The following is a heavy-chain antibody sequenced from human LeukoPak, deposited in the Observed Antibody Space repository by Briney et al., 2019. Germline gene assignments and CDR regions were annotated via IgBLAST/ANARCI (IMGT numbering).Heavy chain of an antibody. J-gene: IGHJ4*02. CDR3: AREGKQQLVPDY. Sequence: SETLSLTCTVSGGSISSGGYYWSWIRQHPGKGLEWIGYIYYSGSTYYNPSLKSRVTISVDTSKNQFSLKLSSVTAADTAVYYCAREGKQQLVPDYWGQGTLVTVSS. V-gene: IGHV4-31*03. D-gene: IGHD6-13*01. CDR1: GGSISSGGYY. CDR2: IYYSGST.